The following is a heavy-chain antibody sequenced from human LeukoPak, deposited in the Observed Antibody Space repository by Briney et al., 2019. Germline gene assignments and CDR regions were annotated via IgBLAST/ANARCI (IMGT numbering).Heavy chain of an antibody. CDR3: ARGRIGYGMDV. J-gene: IGHJ6*04. V-gene: IGHV4-34*01. Sequence: SETLSLTCAVYGGSFSGYYWSWIRQPPGKGLEWIGEINHSGSTNYNPSLKSRVTISVDTSKNQFSLKLSSVTAADTAVYYCARGRIGYGMDVWGKGTTVTGSS. CDR1: GGSFSGYY. D-gene: IGHD1-26*01. CDR2: INHSGST.